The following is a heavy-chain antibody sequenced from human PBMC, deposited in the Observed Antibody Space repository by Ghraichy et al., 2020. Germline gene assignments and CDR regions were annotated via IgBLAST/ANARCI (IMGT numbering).Heavy chain of an antibody. D-gene: IGHD2-15*01. V-gene: IGHV4-59*01. CDR1: GGSIISDH. CDR2: ISHSGGA. CDR3: AKDKLERSSWHSYHYGMGV. J-gene: IGHJ6*02. Sequence: SETLSLTCLVSGGSIISDHWSWIRQSPGRGLEWIGNISHSGGASYNPSLKTRVTMSLDTSSNEFSLKLTSVTAADTAVYYCAKDKLERSSWHSYHYGMGVWGQGTTVTVSS.